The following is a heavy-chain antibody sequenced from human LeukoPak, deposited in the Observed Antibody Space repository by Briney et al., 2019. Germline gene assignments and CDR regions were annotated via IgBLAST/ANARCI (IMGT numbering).Heavy chain of an antibody. CDR1: GGTFSSYA. D-gene: IGHD5-12*01. J-gene: IGHJ4*02. Sequence: SVKVSCKASGGTFSSYAISWVRQAPGQGLEWMGGIIPIFGTANYAQKFQGRVTITTDESTSTAYMELSSLRAEDTAVYYCARAQAIVATSGFDYWGQGTLVTVSS. V-gene: IGHV1-69*05. CDR2: IIPIFGTA. CDR3: ARAQAIVATSGFDY.